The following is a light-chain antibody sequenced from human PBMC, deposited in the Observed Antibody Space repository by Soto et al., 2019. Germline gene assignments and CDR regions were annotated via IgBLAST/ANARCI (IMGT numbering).Light chain of an antibody. CDR2: GAS. CDR3: QQSHIAPYT. J-gene: IGKJ2*01. V-gene: IGKV1-39*01. Sequence: DLQMTQSPSSLSSAVGDRVTITCRASQSIARFLNWYQQKPEEVPKLLIFGASYLRTGVPSRFSGSGFCTHFAVTITSLQPEDFATYFCQQSHIAPYTFGQGTNL. CDR1: QSIARF.